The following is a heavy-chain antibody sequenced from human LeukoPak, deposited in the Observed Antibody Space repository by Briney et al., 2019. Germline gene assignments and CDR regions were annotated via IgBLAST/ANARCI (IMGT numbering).Heavy chain of an antibody. CDR1: GDSISNHY. V-gene: IGHV4-59*08. J-gene: IGHJ4*02. CDR2: IYYSGNT. CDR3: ARHSETCSGGSCFLDYFDY. Sequence: SETLSLTCTVSGDSISNHYWSWIRQPPGKGLEWIGYIYYSGNTNYNPSLKSRLTISVDTPKNHFSLRLTSVTAADTAVYYCARHSETCSGGSCFLDYFDYWGQGTLVTVSS. D-gene: IGHD2-15*01.